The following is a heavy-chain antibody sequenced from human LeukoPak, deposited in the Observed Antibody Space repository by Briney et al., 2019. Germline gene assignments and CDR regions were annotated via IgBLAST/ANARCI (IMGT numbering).Heavy chain of an antibody. Sequence: GGSLRLSCAASGFTFSSYAMSWVRQAPGKGLEWVSAISGSGGSTYYADSVKGRFTISRDNSKNTLYLQMYSLRAEDTAVYYCAKNFRFLGYYYMDVWGKGTTVTVSS. CDR3: AKNFRFLGYYYMDV. CDR1: GFTFSSYA. CDR2: ISGSGGST. V-gene: IGHV3-23*01. J-gene: IGHJ6*03. D-gene: IGHD3-3*01.